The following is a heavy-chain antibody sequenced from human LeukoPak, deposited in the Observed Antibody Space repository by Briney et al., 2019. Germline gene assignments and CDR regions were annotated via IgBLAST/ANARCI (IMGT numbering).Heavy chain of an antibody. J-gene: IGHJ3*02. CDR1: GGSISRYY. V-gene: IGHV4-59*01. CDR2: IYYSGST. Sequence: SSETLSLTCTVSGGSISRYYWSWIRQPPGKGLEWIGYIYYSGSTNYNPSLKSRVTISVDTSKNQFSLKLSSVTAADTAVYYCARDQYYDSSGYYSLRAFDIWGQGTMVTVSS. D-gene: IGHD3-22*01. CDR3: ARDQYYDSSGYYSLRAFDI.